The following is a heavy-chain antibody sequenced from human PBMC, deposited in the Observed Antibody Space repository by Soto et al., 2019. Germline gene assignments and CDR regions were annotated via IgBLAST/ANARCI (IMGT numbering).Heavy chain of an antibody. CDR2: INWKSDI. D-gene: IGHD3-16*01. CDR3: AISQGRGGRTTFIY. Sequence: GGSLRLSCAVSGFTFDDNAMHWVRQAPEKGLEWVSGINWKSDIGYADSVEGRFTISRDNAENSLYLQMNSLRAEDTALYYCAISQGRGGRTTFIYWGQGTQVTVSS. CDR1: GFTFDDNA. J-gene: IGHJ4*02. V-gene: IGHV3-9*01.